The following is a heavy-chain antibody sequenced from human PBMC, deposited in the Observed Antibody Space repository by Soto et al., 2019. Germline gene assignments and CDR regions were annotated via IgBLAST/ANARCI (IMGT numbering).Heavy chain of an antibody. CDR1: GFTFSSYG. V-gene: IGHV3-30*18. D-gene: IGHD4-17*01. CDR3: ANDSLPGDYGCFDY. J-gene: IGHJ4*02. Sequence: QVQLVESGGGVVQPGRSLRLSCAASGFTFSSYGMHWVRQAPGKGLEWVAVISYDGSNKYYADSVKGRFTISRDNSKNTLYRQMNSLRAEDTAVYYCANDSLPGDYGCFDYWGQGTLVTVSS. CDR2: ISYDGSNK.